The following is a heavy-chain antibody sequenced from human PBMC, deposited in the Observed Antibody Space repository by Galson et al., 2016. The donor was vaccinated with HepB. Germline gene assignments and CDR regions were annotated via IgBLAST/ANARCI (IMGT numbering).Heavy chain of an antibody. V-gene: IGHV3-23*01. CDR2: ISGAGGTT. Sequence: SLRLSCAASGFTFDIYGMHWVRRAPGKGLEWVSDISGAGGTTHYADSVKGRFTISRDNSRDTLYLQMDRPRAADTAVYYCAKERGWYGGPNYGSWGQGTLVTVSS. CDR1: GFTFDIYG. J-gene: IGHJ5*02. CDR3: AKERGWYGGPNYGS. D-gene: IGHD2-15*01.